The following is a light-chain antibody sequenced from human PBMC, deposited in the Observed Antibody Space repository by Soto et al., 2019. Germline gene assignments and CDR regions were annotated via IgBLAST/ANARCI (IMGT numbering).Light chain of an antibody. CDR1: QSINNK. CDR2: GAS. J-gene: IGKJ1*01. CDR3: QQYNSYWT. Sequence: IVMTQSPATLSVSPGERVTLSCRASQSINNKVAWYQQKPGQAPRLLIYGASTRATGISARFSGSGSGTEFTLTISSLQPDDFATYYCQQYNSYWTFGQGTKVDIK. V-gene: IGKV3-15*01.